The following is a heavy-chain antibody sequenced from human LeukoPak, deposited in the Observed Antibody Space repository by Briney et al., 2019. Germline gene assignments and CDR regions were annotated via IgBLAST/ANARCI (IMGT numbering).Heavy chain of an antibody. Sequence: GGSLRLSCAASGFTFSSYAMSWVRQAPGKWLEWVSAISGSGGSTYYADSVKGRFTISRDNSKNTLYLQMNSLRAEDTAVYYCAKDLKSTVSVRAFDIWGQGTMVTVSS. CDR3: AKDLKSTVSVRAFDI. CDR1: GFTFSSYA. V-gene: IGHV3-23*01. J-gene: IGHJ3*02. CDR2: ISGSGGST. D-gene: IGHD4-17*01.